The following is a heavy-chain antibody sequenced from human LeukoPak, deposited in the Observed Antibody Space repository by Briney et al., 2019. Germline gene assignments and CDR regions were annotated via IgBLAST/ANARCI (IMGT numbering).Heavy chain of an antibody. CDR3: ARVGYDSSGHHRYAFDI. D-gene: IGHD3-22*01. V-gene: IGHV1-18*01. CDR1: GYTFTRYG. CDR2: INPNNGNT. J-gene: IGHJ3*02. Sequence: ASVKVSCKASGYTFTRYGISWVRQAPGQGLEWMGWINPNNGNTNYVQKLQGRVTMTTDTSTSTACMELRSLRSDDTAVYYCARVGYDSSGHHRYAFDIWGQGTMVTVSS.